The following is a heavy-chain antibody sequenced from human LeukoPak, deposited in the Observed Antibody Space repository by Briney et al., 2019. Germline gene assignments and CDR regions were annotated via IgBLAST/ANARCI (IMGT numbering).Heavy chain of an antibody. V-gene: IGHV1-69*04. CDR2: IIPILGIA. CDR3: ATLMVITIGNYYYMDL. Sequence: ASVKVSCKASGGTFSIYAISWVRQAPGQGLEWMGRIIPILGIANYAQKFQGRVTITADKSTSTAYMELSSLRSEDTAVYYCATLMVITIGNYYYMDLWGKGTTVTVSS. CDR1: GGTFSIYA. J-gene: IGHJ6*03. D-gene: IGHD3-22*01.